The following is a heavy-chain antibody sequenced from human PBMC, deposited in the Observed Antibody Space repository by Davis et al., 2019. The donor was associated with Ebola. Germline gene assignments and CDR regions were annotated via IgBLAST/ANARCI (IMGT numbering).Heavy chain of an antibody. CDR2: IYSGGNT. J-gene: IGHJ4*02. CDR1: GFSVSQNF. V-gene: IGHV3-53*01. CDR3: AGDLVAARGYFDY. D-gene: IGHD6-6*01. Sequence: GGSLRLSCAASGFSVSQNFMSWVRQAPGKGLQWVSIIYSGGNTVYADSVRGRFTISRDNSKNTLYLEMNSLRAEDTAIYYCAGDLVAARGYFDYWGPGTVVTVSS.